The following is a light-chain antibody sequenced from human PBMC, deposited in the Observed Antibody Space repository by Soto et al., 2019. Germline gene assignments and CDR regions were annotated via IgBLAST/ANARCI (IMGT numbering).Light chain of an antibody. CDR3: QQYGSSPTWT. V-gene: IGKV3-20*01. Sequence: EIVMTQSPATLSVSPGERATLSCRASQSISSKLAWYQQKPGQAPRLLIYGASSRATGIPDRFSGSGSGTDFTLTISRLEPEDSAVYYCQQYGSSPTWTFGQGTKVDNK. CDR1: QSISSK. CDR2: GAS. J-gene: IGKJ1*01.